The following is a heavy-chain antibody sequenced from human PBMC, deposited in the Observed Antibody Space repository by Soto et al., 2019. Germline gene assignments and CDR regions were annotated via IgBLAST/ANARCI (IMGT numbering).Heavy chain of an antibody. Sequence: QVHLVQSGAEVKKPGASVKVSCKASGYTFTSYGITWVRQAPGQGLEWMGWISAHNGNTDYAQKLTRRVIVTRDTSASTAYMELRSLRSDDTAVDYCARGRYGDYWGQGALVTVSS. CDR2: ISAHNGNT. CDR3: ARGRYGDY. D-gene: IGHD1-1*01. J-gene: IGHJ4*02. V-gene: IGHV1-18*01. CDR1: GYTFTSYG.